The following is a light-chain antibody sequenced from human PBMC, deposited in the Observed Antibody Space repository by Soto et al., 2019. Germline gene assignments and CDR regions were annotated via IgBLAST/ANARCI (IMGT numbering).Light chain of an antibody. J-gene: IGKJ4*01. CDR2: AAS. V-gene: IGKV1-39*01. CDR3: QQTYRIPLT. Sequence: IAQTQNSLPASVGDRVTVTCRASQSIRGYLNWYQHKPGTAPKLLIFAASRLQTGVPLRFSGSGSGTNFTLTISNLHPEDFATSSCQQTYRIPLTSAGGAKVDI. CDR1: QSIRGY.